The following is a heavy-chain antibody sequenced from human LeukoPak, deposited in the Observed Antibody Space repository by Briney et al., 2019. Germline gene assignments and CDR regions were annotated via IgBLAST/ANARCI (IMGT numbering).Heavy chain of an antibody. D-gene: IGHD3-3*01. Sequence: GSLRLSCAASGFTFSSYWMSWVRQAPGKGLEWVANIKQDGSEKYYVDSVKGRFTISRDNAKNSLYLQMNSLRAEDTAVYYCAREDPGDFWSGYPPYYFDYWGQGTLVTVSS. CDR2: IKQDGSEK. CDR1: GFTFSSYW. J-gene: IGHJ4*02. CDR3: AREDPGDFWSGYPPYYFDY. V-gene: IGHV3-7*01.